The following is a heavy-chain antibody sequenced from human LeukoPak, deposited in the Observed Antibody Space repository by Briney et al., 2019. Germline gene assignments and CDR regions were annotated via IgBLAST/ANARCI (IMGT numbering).Heavy chain of an antibody. CDR2: IYWDDDK. D-gene: IGHD4-23*01. J-gene: IGHJ4*02. CDR1: GYLLSTSGMS. Sequence: SGPTLVKPTQILTLTCCISGYLLSTSGMSVGGIRQPPGKPLGWLARIYWDDDKRYRPSLKSRLTITKDTSKNQVVLTMTNMDPVDTATYYCAHSRGGKETGYFDYWGQRTLVTVSS. CDR3: AHSRGGKETGYFDY. V-gene: IGHV2-5*02.